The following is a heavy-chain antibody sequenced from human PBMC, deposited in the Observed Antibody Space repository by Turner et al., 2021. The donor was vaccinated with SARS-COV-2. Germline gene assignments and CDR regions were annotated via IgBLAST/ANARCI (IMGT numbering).Heavy chain of an antibody. CDR1: GFTFSSYE. CDR3: ASQIHGGYYSNWFDP. CDR2: ISSSGSTI. J-gene: IGHJ5*02. Sequence: EVQLVESGGGLVQPGWSLRLSCAASGFTFSSYEMNWVRQAPGKGLEWVSYISSSGSTIYYADSVKGRFTISRDNAKNSLYLQMNSLRAEDTAVYYCASQIHGGYYSNWFDPWGQGTLVTVSS. D-gene: IGHD3-22*01. V-gene: IGHV3-48*03.